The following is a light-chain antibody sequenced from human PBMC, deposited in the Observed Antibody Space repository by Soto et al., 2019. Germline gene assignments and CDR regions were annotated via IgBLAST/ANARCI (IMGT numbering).Light chain of an antibody. Sequence: EIVLTQSPGTLSLSPGERATLSCRASQSVSSSSLDWYQQKPGQATRPLIYGASSRATGIPDMFRGSGAGTDFGLTSSMLEPEYLAVYCLQQNGCTPWTFGHGTKVEIK. CDR2: GAS. CDR1: QSVSSSS. CDR3: QQNGCTPWT. J-gene: IGKJ1*01. V-gene: IGKV3-20*01.